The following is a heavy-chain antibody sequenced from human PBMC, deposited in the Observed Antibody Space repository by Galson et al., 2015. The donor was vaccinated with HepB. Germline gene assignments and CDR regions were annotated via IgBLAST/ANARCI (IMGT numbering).Heavy chain of an antibody. CDR1: GGSIGTYY. V-gene: IGHV4-59*08. CDR2: IFYSGST. CDR3: ARQVYYYYGMDV. Sequence: SETLSLTWAVSGGSIGTYYWSWIRQPPGKGLEWIGFIFYSGSTNYNPSLKSRVTISVDTSKNQFSLKVTSVTAADTAVYYCARQVYYYYGMDVWGQGTTVTVSS. J-gene: IGHJ6*02.